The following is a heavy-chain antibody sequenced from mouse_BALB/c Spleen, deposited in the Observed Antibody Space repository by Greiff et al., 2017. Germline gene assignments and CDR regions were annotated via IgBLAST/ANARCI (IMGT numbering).Heavy chain of an antibody. Sequence: VQGVESGPGLVAPSQSLSITCTVSGFSLTDYGVSWIRQPPGKGLEWLGVIWAGGSTNYNSALMSRLSISKDNSKSQVFLKMNSLQTDDTAMYYCARDLDAMDYWGQGTSVTVSS. J-gene: IGHJ4*01. CDR2: IWAGGST. CDR1: GFSLTDYG. V-gene: IGHV2-9*02. CDR3: ARDLDAMDY.